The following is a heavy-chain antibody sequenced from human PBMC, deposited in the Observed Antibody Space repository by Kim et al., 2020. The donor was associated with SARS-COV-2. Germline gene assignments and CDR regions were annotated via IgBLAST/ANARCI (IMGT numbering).Heavy chain of an antibody. J-gene: IGHJ6*02. CDR2: IYYSGST. Sequence: SETLSLTCTVSGGSISSSSYYWGWIRQPPGKGLEWIGSIYYSGSTYYNPSLKSRVTISVDTSKNRVSLKLSSVTAADTAVYYCARHVDTAMVREYYYYGMDVWGQGTTVTVSS. CDR3: ARHVDTAMVREYYYYGMDV. CDR1: GGSISSSSYY. D-gene: IGHD5-18*01. V-gene: IGHV4-39*01.